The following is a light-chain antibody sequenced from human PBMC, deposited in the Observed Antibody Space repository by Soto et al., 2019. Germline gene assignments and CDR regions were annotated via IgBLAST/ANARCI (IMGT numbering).Light chain of an antibody. CDR3: QQWNSFPWT. CDR2: DAY. J-gene: IGKJ1*01. Sequence: IQMTQAPSSLSASVGASVTITGQSSQDISNLLNWYQQKPGKAPRLLIYDAYNLETGVTSRFSGSRSGTEFPLTISSLQPDDLATYDCQQWNSFPWTFGHGTQVEI. CDR1: QDISNL. V-gene: IGKV1-33*01.